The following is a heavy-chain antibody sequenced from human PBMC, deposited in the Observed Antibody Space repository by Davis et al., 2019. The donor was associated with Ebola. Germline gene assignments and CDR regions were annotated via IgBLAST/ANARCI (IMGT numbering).Heavy chain of an antibody. V-gene: IGHV4-59*08. J-gene: IGHJ5*02. CDR1: GGSISSYY. CDR3: ARHTSYGGKTWFDP. Sequence: SETLSLTCTVSGGSISSYYWSWIRQPPGKGLEWIGYIYYSGSTSYNPSLKSRVTISVDTSENQFSLKLTSVTAADTAVYYCARHTSYGGKTWFDPWGQGTLVTVSS. CDR2: IYYSGST. D-gene: IGHD4-23*01.